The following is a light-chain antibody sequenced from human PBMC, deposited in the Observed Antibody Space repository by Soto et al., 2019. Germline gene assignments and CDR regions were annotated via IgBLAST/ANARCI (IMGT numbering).Light chain of an antibody. V-gene: IGLV2-14*01. CDR1: SNEVGSYDF. CDR2: EVS. CDR3: ISFTNSHIYV. Sequence: QSALTQPASVSGSPGQSITISCTGTSNEVGSYDFVSWYQQHPDKAPRLMIYEVSNRPSGVSDRFSGSKSGNTASLTISGLQAEDEADYYCISFTNSHIYVFGTGTKVTVL. J-gene: IGLJ1*01.